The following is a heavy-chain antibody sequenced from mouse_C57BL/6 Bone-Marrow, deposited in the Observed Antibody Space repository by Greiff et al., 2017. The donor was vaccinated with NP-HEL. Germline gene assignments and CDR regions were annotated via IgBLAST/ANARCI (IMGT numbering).Heavy chain of an antibody. J-gene: IGHJ1*03. D-gene: IGHD1-1*01. CDR3: ASRGGSSYVWWYFDV. V-gene: IGHV1-76*01. CDR1: GYTFTDYY. Sequence: QVQLQQSGAELVRPGASVKLSCKASGYTFTDYYINWVKQRPGQGLEWIARIYPGSGNTYYNEKFKGKATLTAEKSSSTAYMQLSSLTSEDSAVYFCASRGGSSYVWWYFDVWGTGTTVTVSS. CDR2: IYPGSGNT.